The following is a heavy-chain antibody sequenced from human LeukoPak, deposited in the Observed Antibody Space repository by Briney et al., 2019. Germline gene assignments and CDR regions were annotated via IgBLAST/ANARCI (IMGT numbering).Heavy chain of an antibody. J-gene: IGHJ4*02. D-gene: IGHD4-17*01. CDR2: IRSKAYGGTT. CDR1: GFTFGDYA. V-gene: IGHV3-49*03. CDR3: TRVEPVTGDYFDY. Sequence: GGSLRLSCTASGFTFGDYAMSWFRQAPGKGLERVGFIRSKAYGGTTEYAASVKGRFTISRDDSKSIAYLQMNSLKTEDTAVYYCTRVEPVTGDYFDYWGQGTLVTVSS.